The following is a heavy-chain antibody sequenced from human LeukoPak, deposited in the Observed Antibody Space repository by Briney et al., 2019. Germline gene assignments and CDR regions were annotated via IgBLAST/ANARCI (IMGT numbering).Heavy chain of an antibody. J-gene: IGHJ4*02. CDR3: AGTAAGTDY. D-gene: IGHD6-13*01. CDR1: GFTFSRYE. V-gene: IGHV3-48*03. Sequence: PGGSLRLSCVASGFTFSRYEMNWVRQAPGKGLEWVAYISSSGDTIYHADSLEGRFTISRDNAGNSLYLQMNSLRAEDTAVYYCAGTAAGTDYWGQGTLVTVSS. CDR2: ISSSGDTI.